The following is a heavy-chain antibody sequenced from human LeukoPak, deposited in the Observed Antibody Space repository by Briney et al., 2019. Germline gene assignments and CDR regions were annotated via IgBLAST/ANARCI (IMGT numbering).Heavy chain of an antibody. D-gene: IGHD6-19*01. J-gene: IGHJ4*02. CDR2: IYYSGST. V-gene: IGHV4-59*01. Sequence: SETLSLTCTVSGGSISSYYWSWIRQPPGKGLEWIGYIYYSGSTNYNPSLKSRVTISVDTSKNQFSPKLSSVTAADTAVYYCARGYSSGWGAFDYWGQGTLVTVSS. CDR3: ARGYSSGWGAFDY. CDR1: GGSISSYY.